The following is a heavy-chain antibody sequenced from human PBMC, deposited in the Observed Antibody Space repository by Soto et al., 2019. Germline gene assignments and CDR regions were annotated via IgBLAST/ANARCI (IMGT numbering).Heavy chain of an antibody. D-gene: IGHD1-26*01. CDR2: ISAYNGNT. V-gene: IGHV1-18*01. CDR3: ARDLGGSYNAPVDY. J-gene: IGHJ4*02. CDR1: GYTFTSYG. Sequence: QVQLVQSGAEVKKPGASVKVSCKASGYTFTSYGISWVRQAPGQGLEWMGWISAYNGNTKYAQKLQGRVTTTTDTTTKTEKMELRTMRPEEPAVYYWARDLGGSYNAPVDYWGQGTLVTVSS.